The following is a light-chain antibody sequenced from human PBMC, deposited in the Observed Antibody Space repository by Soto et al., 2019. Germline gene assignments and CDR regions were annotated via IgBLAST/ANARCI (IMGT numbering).Light chain of an antibody. Sequence: DIQMTQSPSTLPASIGDRVTSRSRASQSISTWLAWYQQKPGKAPKLLIFGASSLESGVPSRFSGSGSGTEFTLTISSLQPDDFATYHCQQYNDYPLTFGGGTKVDI. V-gene: IGKV1-5*01. CDR3: QQYNDYPLT. CDR1: QSISTW. J-gene: IGKJ4*01. CDR2: GAS.